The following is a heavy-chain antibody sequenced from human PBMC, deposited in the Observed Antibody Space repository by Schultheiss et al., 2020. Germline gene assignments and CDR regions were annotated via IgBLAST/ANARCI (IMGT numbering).Heavy chain of an antibody. CDR1: GFTFSSYG. J-gene: IGHJ6*04. Sequence: GGSLRLSCAASGFTFSSYGMHWVRQAPGKGLEWVSAISGSGGSTYYADSVKGRFTISRDNSKNTLYLQMNSLRAEDTAVYYCARDETTSYDILTGPQYYYYYGMDVWGKGTTVTVSS. CDR2: ISGSGGST. D-gene: IGHD3-9*01. V-gene: IGHV3-23*01. CDR3: ARDETTSYDILTGPQYYYYYGMDV.